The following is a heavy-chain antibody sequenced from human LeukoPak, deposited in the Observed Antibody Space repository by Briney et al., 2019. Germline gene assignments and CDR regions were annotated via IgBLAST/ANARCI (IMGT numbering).Heavy chain of an antibody. Sequence: ASVKVSCKASGYTFTSYGISWVRQAPAQGLEWMGWISAYNGNTNYAQKFQGRVTMTTDTSTSTAYMELRSLRSDDTAVYYCARDFTFTTSSRYYYYYYYGMDVWGQGTTVTVSS. D-gene: IGHD3-16*01. J-gene: IGHJ6*02. CDR3: ARDFTFTTSSRYYYYYYYGMDV. V-gene: IGHV1-18*01. CDR2: ISAYNGNT. CDR1: GYTFTSYG.